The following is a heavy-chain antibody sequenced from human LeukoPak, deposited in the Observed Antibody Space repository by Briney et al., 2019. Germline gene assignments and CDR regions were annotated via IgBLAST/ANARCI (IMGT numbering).Heavy chain of an antibody. D-gene: IGHD6-13*01. CDR3: ARPAYSSSWYLDY. CDR2: IWYDGSNK. CDR1: GSTFSSYG. V-gene: IGHV3-33*01. J-gene: IGHJ4*02. Sequence: GGSLRLSCAASGSTFSSYGMHWVRQAPGKGLEWVAVIWYDGSNKYYADSVKGRFTISRDNSKNTLYLQMNSLRAEDTAVYYCARPAYSSSWYLDYWGQGTLVTVSS.